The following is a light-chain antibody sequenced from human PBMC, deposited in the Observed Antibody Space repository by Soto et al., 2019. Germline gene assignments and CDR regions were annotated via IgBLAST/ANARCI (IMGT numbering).Light chain of an antibody. CDR2: DAS. CDR1: QSVSSY. V-gene: IGKV3-11*01. J-gene: IGKJ1*01. Sequence: EIVLTQSPATLSLSLGERATLSCRASQSVSSYLAWYQQKPGQAPRLLIYDASNRATGIPARFSGSGYGTDFTLTISSLEPEDFAVDYCQQRSNWTFGQGTKVDIK. CDR3: QQRSNWT.